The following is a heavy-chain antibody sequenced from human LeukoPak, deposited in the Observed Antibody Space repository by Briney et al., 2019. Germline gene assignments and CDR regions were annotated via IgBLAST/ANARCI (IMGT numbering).Heavy chain of an antibody. CDR3: ARSDYYDSSGYYSVDY. Sequence: PSETLSLTCTVSGGSISSYYWSWIRQPPGKGLEWIGYIYYSGSTNYNPSLKSRVTISVDTSKNQFSLKLSSVTAADPAVYYCARSDYYDSSGYYSVDYWGQGTLVTVSS. CDR2: IYYSGST. CDR1: GGSISSYY. D-gene: IGHD3-22*01. J-gene: IGHJ4*02. V-gene: IGHV4-59*01.